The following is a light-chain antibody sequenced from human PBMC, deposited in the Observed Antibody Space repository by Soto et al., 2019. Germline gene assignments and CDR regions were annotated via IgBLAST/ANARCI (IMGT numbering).Light chain of an antibody. J-gene: IGKJ2*01. CDR1: QSVGTS. CDR3: LQSETWPYT. Sequence: EIVLTQSPATLSVSPGERATLSCRASQSVGTSLAWYQQRPGQAPRLLIHRSSTRAPGIPARFSGSGSRAEFTLTISSLQSEDFAIYYCLQSETWPYTFGQGTKLEIK. CDR2: RSS. V-gene: IGKV3-15*01.